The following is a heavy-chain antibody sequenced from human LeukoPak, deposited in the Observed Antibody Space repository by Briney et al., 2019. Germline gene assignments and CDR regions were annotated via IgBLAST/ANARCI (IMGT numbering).Heavy chain of an antibody. V-gene: IGHV5-51*01. CDR2: IYPGDTGDPNP. CDR3: ARRPSYYYGMDV. CDR1: GYRFTNYW. J-gene: IGHJ6*02. Sequence: GESLKISCKGSGYRFTNYWIGCVRQTPEKGLEWMAIIYPGDTGDPNPRYSPSFQGQVTTSVDNSLNAAYLQWSNLKASDTAMYYCARRPSYYYGMDVWGQGTTVTVSS.